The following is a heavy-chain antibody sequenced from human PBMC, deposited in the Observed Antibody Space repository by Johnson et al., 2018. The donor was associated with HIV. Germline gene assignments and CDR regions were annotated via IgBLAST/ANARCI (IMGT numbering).Heavy chain of an antibody. Sequence: MLLVESGGGLVQPGGSLRLSCAASGFTVSSNYMSWVRQAPGKGLEWVSVIYSGGSTYYADSVKGRFTISRDNSKNTLFLQMGSLRAEDMAVYYCARRAHDAFDIWGQGTMVTVSS. J-gene: IGHJ3*02. V-gene: IGHV3-66*02. CDR2: IYSGGST. CDR1: GFTVSSNY. CDR3: ARRAHDAFDI.